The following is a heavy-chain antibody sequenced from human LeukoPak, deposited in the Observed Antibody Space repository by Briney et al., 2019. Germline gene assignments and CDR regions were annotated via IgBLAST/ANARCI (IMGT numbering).Heavy chain of an antibody. CDR1: GFTFDDYG. CDR3: ARDSGKGYFHISFNY. CDR2: INWDGGST. V-gene: IGHV3-20*04. J-gene: IGHJ4*02. D-gene: IGHD1-14*01. Sequence: GGSLRLSCAASGFTFDDYGMSWVRQAPGKGLEWVSGINWDGGSTGYADSVKGRFTISRDNAKNSLYLQMNSLRAEDTALYYCARDSGKGYFHISFNYWGQGTLVTVSP.